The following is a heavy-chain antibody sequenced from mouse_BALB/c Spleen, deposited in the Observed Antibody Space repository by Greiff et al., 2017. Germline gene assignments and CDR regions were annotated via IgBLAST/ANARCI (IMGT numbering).Heavy chain of an antibody. CDR3: AREGNWYFDV. V-gene: IGHV5-4*02. CDR1: GFTFSDYY. Sequence: EVKVVESGGGLVKPGGSLKLSCAASGFTFSDYYMYWVRQTPEKRLEWVATISDGGSYTYYPDSVKGRFTISRDNAKNNLYLQMSSLKSEDTAMYYCAREGNWYFDVWGAGTTVTVSS. J-gene: IGHJ1*01. CDR2: ISDGGSYT.